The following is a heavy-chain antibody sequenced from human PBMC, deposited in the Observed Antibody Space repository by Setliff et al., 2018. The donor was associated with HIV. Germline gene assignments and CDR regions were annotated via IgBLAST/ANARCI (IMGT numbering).Heavy chain of an antibody. CDR1: GYTFLTYG. V-gene: IGHV1-18*01. Sequence: GASVRFCKASGYTFLTYGISWVRQAPGHGLEWMGWISPYNGHTNYAQNFQGRVTMTTDTSTSRAYMELRSLRSDDTAAYFCARLGSGWSDSYYYAMDVWGQGTTVTVSS. CDR3: ARLGSGWSDSYYYAMDV. D-gene: IGHD6-19*01. J-gene: IGHJ6*02. CDR2: ISPYNGHT.